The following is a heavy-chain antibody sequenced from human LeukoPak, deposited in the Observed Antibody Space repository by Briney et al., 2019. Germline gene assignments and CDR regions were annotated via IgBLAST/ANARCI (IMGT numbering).Heavy chain of an antibody. CDR3: ARHWWDSSASYHFDC. V-gene: IGHV3-7*05. D-gene: IGHD6-19*01. Sequence: GGSERLSCAASGFTFSRYWMSWVRQAPGKGLEWVANIKQDGSEIYYVASVKGRFTVSRDNAKNSLSLQMNSLRADDTAVYYCARHWWDSSASYHFDCWGQGRLVSVSS. CDR2: IKQDGSEI. CDR1: GFTFSRYW. J-gene: IGHJ4*01.